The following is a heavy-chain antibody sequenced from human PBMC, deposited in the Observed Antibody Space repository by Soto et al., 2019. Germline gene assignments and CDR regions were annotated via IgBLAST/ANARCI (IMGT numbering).Heavy chain of an antibody. Sequence: SVKVSCKASGYTFTGYYMHWVRQAPGQGLEWMGWINPNSGGTNYAQKFQGRVTMTRDTSISTAYMELSRLRSDDTAVYYCARGVTLGDYVWGSYRYYYGMDVWGQGTTVTVSS. CDR1: GYTFTGYY. CDR2: INPNSGGT. D-gene: IGHD3-16*02. J-gene: IGHJ6*02. V-gene: IGHV1-2*02. CDR3: ARGVTLGDYVWGSYRYYYGMDV.